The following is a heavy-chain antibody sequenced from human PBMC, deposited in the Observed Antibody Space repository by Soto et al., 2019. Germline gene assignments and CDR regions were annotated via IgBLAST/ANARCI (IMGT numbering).Heavy chain of an antibody. J-gene: IGHJ4*02. CDR2: IYYSGSP. CDR1: GDSITSNSYF. V-gene: IGHV4-39*01. D-gene: IGHD3-9*01. CDR3: AGHFSVDHFDY. Sequence: QLQLQESGPGLVKPSETLSLTCTVSGDSITSNSYFWAWIRQPPGKGLEWIGSIYYSGSPYNNPSRKSRVTISVDSSNNQFSLKLTSVTAADTAVYYWAGHFSVDHFDYWGQGALVTVSS.